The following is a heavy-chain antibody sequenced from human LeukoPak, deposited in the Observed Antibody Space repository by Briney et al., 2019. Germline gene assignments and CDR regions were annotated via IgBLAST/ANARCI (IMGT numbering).Heavy chain of an antibody. CDR2: IRYDGSNK. V-gene: IGHV3-30*02. J-gene: IGHJ3*02. D-gene: IGHD1-7*01. CDR1: GFTFSSYG. Sequence: PGGSLRLSCAASGFTFSSYGMHWVRQAPGKGLEWVAFIRYDGSNKYYADSVKGRFTISRDNSKNTLYLQMNSLRAEDTAVYYCAPETGTTWAGAFDIWGQGTMVTVSS. CDR3: APETGTTWAGAFDI.